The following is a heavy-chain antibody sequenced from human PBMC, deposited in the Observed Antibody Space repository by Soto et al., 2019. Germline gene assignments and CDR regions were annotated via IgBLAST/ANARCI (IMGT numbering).Heavy chain of an antibody. CDR2: VSHDGTLY. CDR1: GFIYSSCA. D-gene: IGHD2-8*02. CDR3: VKDRSDTWSFDY. J-gene: IGHJ4*02. V-gene: IGHV3-30*18. Sequence: QVQLVESGGGVVQPGRSLRLSCSASGFIYSSCAMHWVRQVPGKGLEWLAVVSHDGTLYPYADSVKGRFIISRDNSRKMLYLQMNSLRPDDTAVYYCVKDRSDTWSFDYWGQGTLVTVSS.